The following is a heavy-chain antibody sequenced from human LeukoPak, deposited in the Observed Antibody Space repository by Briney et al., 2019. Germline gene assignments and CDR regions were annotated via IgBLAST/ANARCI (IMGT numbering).Heavy chain of an antibody. CDR1: GGSFSGYY. J-gene: IGHJ6*02. D-gene: IGHD2-21*02. Sequence: SETLSLTCAVYGGSFSGYYWSCIRQPPGKGLEWIGEINHSGSTNYNPSLKSRVTISVDTSKNQFSLKLSSVTAADTAVYYCARMSYRSTYCGGDCYSYYYYGMDVWGQGTTVTVSS. V-gene: IGHV4-34*01. CDR2: INHSGST. CDR3: ARMSYRSTYCGGDCYSYYYYGMDV.